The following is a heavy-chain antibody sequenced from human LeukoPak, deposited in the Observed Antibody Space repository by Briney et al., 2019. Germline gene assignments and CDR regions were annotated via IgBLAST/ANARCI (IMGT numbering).Heavy chain of an antibody. D-gene: IGHD5-18*01. CDR2: VHLDGRT. CDR1: GGSVINTNW. J-gene: IGHJ6*02. V-gene: IGHV4-4*02. CDR3: AREGTGDRGYSSAFQHYYGMNV. Sequence: PSETLSLTCGVSGGSVINTNWWTWVRQPPGKGLEWIGEVHLDGRTNYNPSLESRLTMSVDVSENQVSLKLSSVTAADTAVYYCAREGTGDRGYSSAFQHYYGMNVWGRGTTVTVSS.